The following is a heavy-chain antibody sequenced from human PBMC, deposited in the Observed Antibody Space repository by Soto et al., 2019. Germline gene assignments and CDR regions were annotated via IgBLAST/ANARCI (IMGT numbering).Heavy chain of an antibody. CDR1: GYSFSTYL. Sequence: GESLKISFTGSGYSFSTYLISWVRQMPVKGLEWMGIIYPGDSDTRYSPSFQGQVTISADTSTKTAYLQWSSLKASDTAIYYCSTLPQFIWFGALTSRDYYFNYFGPRTLVAFSS. V-gene: IGHV5-51*01. CDR2: IYPGDSDT. D-gene: IGHD3-10*01. J-gene: IGHJ4*02. CDR3: STLPQFIWFGALTSRDYYFNY.